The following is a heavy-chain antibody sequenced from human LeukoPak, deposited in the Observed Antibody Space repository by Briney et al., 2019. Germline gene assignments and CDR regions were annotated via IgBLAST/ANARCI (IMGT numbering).Heavy chain of an antibody. V-gene: IGHV4-59*01. CDR3: ARVRNWFDP. Sequence: SETLSLTCAVYGGSFSGYYWSWIRQPPGKGLEWIGYIYYSGSTNYNPSLKSRVTISVDTSKNQFSLKLSSVTAADTAVYYCARVRNWFDPWGQGTLVTVSS. CDR1: GGSFSGYY. CDR2: IYYSGST. J-gene: IGHJ5*02.